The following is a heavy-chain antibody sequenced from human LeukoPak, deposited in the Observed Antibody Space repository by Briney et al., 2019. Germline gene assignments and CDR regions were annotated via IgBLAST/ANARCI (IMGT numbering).Heavy chain of an antibody. J-gene: IGHJ3*02. CDR1: GGSISSSTHY. Sequence: SETLSLTCTVSGGSISSSTHYWGWIRQSPGKGLEWIGSMYNSGSISYNPSLRSRVTITVDTSKNQFSLNFNSVAAADTALYFCARNETSGYFDIWGQGTMVTVSS. CDR3: ARNETSGYFDI. V-gene: IGHV4-39*01. D-gene: IGHD3-22*01. CDR2: MYNSGSI.